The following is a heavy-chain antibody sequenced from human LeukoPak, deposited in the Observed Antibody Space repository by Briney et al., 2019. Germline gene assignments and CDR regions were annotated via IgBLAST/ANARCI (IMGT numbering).Heavy chain of an antibody. CDR3: ATYSGSSVYYFYYYMDV. CDR1: GFTFSSYW. CDR2: IKQDGSEK. V-gene: IGHV3-7*01. Sequence: GGSLRLSCAASGFTFSSYWMSWVRQAPGKGLEWVANIKQDGSEKYYVDSVKGRFTISRDNAKNTLYLQMNSLRAEDTAVYYCATYSGSSVYYFYYYMDVWGKGTTVTVSS. D-gene: IGHD1-26*01. J-gene: IGHJ6*03.